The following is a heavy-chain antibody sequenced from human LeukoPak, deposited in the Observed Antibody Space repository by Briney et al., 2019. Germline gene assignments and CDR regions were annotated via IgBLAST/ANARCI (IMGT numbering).Heavy chain of an antibody. CDR2: IRDDGSNK. D-gene: IGHD3-10*01. V-gene: IGHV3-30*02. J-gene: IGHJ4*02. CDR1: GFTFSSYG. Sequence: GGSLRLSCAASGFTFSSYGMHWVRQAPGKGLEWVAFIRDDGSNKYYADSVKGRFTISRDNAKNSLYLQMNSLRAEDTAVYYCARAGQWFGELSDYFDYWGQGTLVTVSS. CDR3: ARAGQWFGELSDYFDY.